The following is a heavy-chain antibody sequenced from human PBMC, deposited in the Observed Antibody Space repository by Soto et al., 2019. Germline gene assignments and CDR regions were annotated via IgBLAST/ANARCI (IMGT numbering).Heavy chain of an antibody. V-gene: IGHV4-34*01. J-gene: IGHJ5*02. CDR3: ARGLPRSLDIVVAPAAHPIARGNWFDP. Sequence: PSETLSLTCAVYGGSFSGYYWSWIRQPPGKGLEWVGEINHSGSTNYNPSLKSRVTISVDTSKNQFSLKLSSVTAADTAVYDCARGLPRSLDIVVAPAAHPIARGNWFDPWGQGTLGTVSS. CDR2: INHSGST. CDR1: GGSFSGYY. D-gene: IGHD2-2*01.